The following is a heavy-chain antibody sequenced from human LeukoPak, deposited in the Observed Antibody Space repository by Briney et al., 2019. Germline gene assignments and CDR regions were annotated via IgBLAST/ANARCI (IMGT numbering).Heavy chain of an antibody. V-gene: IGHV3-7*01. D-gene: IGHD1-26*01. J-gene: IGHJ4*02. Sequence: PGGSLRLSCAASGFTFSSYWMTWVRQGPGKGLEWVASIKPDGSLIYYVDSVKGRFTISRDNAKNSLYLQMNSLRAEDTAVYYCAKWELYSGFYYIDYWGQGTLVTVSS. CDR2: IKPDGSLI. CDR3: AKWELYSGFYYIDY. CDR1: GFTFSSYW.